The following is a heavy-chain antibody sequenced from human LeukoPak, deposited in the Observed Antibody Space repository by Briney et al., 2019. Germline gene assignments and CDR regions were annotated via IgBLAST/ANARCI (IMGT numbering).Heavy chain of an antibody. D-gene: IGHD6-19*01. CDR3: ARQLRRSVAGTTGYYFDY. CDR1: GGSISSSSYY. V-gene: IGHV4-39*01. J-gene: IGHJ4*02. CDR2: IYYSGST. Sequence: SETLSLTCTVSGGSISSSSYYWGWIRQPPGKGLEWIGSIYYSGSTYYNPSLKSRVTISVDTSKNQFSLKLSSVTAADTAVYYCARQLRRSVAGTTGYYFDYWGQGTLVTASS.